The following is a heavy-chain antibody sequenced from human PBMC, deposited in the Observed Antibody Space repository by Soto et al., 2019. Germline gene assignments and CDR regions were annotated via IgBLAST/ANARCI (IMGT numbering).Heavy chain of an antibody. J-gene: IGHJ4*02. V-gene: IGHV1-8*01. CDR2: MNPNSGNT. CDR3: ARGQIIGDMILVDLYFDY. CDR1: GYTFTSYD. Sequence: QVQLVQSGAEVKKPGASVKVSCKASGYTFTSYDINWVRQATGQGLEWMGWMNPNSGNTGYAQKFQGRGTMTRNTSISTAYMELSSLRSEDTAVYYCARGQIIGDMILVDLYFDYWGQGTLVTVSS. D-gene: IGHD3-22*01.